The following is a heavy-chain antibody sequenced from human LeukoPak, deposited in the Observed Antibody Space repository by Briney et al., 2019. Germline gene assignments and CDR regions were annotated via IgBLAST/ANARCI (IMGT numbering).Heavy chain of an antibody. CDR3: AGGYTRGNDHVFDI. J-gene: IGHJ3*02. Sequence: SETLSLTCTVSGGSISSYYWSWIRQLPGKGLEWIGHIYYSGSTNYNPSLKSRVTLSVDTSKNQLSLKLSSVTAADTAVYYCAGGYTRGNDHVFDIWGQGTMVTVSS. CDR1: GGSISSYY. V-gene: IGHV4-59*01. D-gene: IGHD1-1*01. CDR2: IYYSGST.